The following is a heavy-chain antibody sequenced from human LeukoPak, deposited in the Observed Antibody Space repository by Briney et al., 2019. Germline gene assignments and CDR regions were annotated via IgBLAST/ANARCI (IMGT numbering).Heavy chain of an antibody. CDR1: GGTFSSYA. J-gene: IGHJ4*02. D-gene: IGHD2-2*01. CDR2: IIPIFGTA. Sequence: SVKVSCKASGGTFSSYAISWVRQAPGQGLEWMGGIIPIFGTANYAQKFQGRVTITADESTSTAYMELSSLRSEDTAVYYCARGRGYCSSTSCYDLGYWGQGTLVTVSS. V-gene: IGHV1-69*13. CDR3: ARGRGYCSSTSCYDLGY.